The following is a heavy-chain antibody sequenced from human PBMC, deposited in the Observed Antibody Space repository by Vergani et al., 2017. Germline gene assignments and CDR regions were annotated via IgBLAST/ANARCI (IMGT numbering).Heavy chain of an antibody. D-gene: IGHD2-2*01. J-gene: IGHJ4*02. Sequence: EVQLLESGGGLVQPGGSLRLSCAASGFTFSSYAMSWVRQAPGKGLEWVSVIYSGGSSTYYADSVKGRFTISRDNSQNTLYLQMNSLRAEDTAVYYCAKVRQYCSSTSCDKGYFDYWGQGTLVTVSS. CDR2: IYSGGSST. CDR1: GFTFSSYA. CDR3: AKVRQYCSSTSCDKGYFDY. V-gene: IGHV3-23*03.